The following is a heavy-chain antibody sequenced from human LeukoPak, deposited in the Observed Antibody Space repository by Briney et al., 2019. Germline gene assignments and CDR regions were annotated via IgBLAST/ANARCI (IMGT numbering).Heavy chain of an antibody. CDR2: IKQDGSEK. J-gene: IGHJ4*02. Sequence: GGSLRLSCAASGFTFSRYWMSWVRQAPGKGLEWVANIKQDGSEKYYVDSVKGRFTISRDNAKNSLYLQMNSLRAEDTAVYYCARDRGDLYGDYEDYWGQGTLVTVSS. CDR1: GFTFSRYW. D-gene: IGHD4-17*01. V-gene: IGHV3-7*01. CDR3: ARDRGDLYGDYEDY.